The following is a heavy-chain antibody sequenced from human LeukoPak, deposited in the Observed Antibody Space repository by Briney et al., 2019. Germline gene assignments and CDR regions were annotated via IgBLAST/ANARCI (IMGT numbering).Heavy chain of an antibody. D-gene: IGHD7-27*01. CDR3: VRDGPSWGLL. V-gene: IGHV4-4*07. CDR1: GGSIGTYY. J-gene: IGHJ4*02. Sequence: SETLSLTCTVSGGSIGTYYWSWIRQPAGKGLEWIGRIFTTGGANYNPSLKSRVTMSLDTSKNLFSLKLNSVTAADTAVYYCVRDGPSWGLLWGQGALVTXX. CDR2: IFTTGGA.